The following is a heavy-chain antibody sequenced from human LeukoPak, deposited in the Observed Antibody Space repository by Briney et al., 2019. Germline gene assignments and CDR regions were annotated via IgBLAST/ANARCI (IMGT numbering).Heavy chain of an antibody. Sequence: SETLSLTCTVSGGSISSYYWSWIRQPPGKGLEWIGYIYYSGSTNYNPSLKSRVTISVDTSKNQFSLKVNSVTAADTAVYYCARVTHYSGSYYDRYPGLDVPYYFDYWGQGTLVTVSS. CDR3: ARVTHYSGSYYDRYPGLDVPYYFDY. CDR1: GGSISSYY. CDR2: IYYSGST. D-gene: IGHD1-26*01. J-gene: IGHJ4*02. V-gene: IGHV4-59*01.